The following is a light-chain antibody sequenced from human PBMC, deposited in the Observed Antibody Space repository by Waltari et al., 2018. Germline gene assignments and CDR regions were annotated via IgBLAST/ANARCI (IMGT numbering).Light chain of an antibody. CDR1: QSLLHGSGNTF. Sequence: DIVMTQSPLSLSVTPGEPASISCRSSQSLLHGSGNTFLDWYLQKPGQSQQLLIYLVSKRASGVPDRFSGSGSGTDFTLKISRVEAEDVGVYFCMQARQTPWTFGQGTKVEIK. CDR2: LVS. V-gene: IGKV2-28*01. J-gene: IGKJ1*01. CDR3: MQARQTPWT.